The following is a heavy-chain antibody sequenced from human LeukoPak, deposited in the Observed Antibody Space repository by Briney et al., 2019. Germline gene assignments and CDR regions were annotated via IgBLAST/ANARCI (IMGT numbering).Heavy chain of an antibody. J-gene: IGHJ4*02. CDR2: ITRSGA. D-gene: IGHD7-27*01. V-gene: IGHV3-11*01. Sequence: GGSLRLSCAASGFTFSHHYMSWIRQAPGKGLEWISYITRSGAFYADSVKGRFTISRDNAKNSLYLQTNSLRVEDTAVYYCARDGDTTSKVDYLGQGTLVTVSS. CDR1: GFTFSHHY. CDR3: ARDGDTTSKVDY.